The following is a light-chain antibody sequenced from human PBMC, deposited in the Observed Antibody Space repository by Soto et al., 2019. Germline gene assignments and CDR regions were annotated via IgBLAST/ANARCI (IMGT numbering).Light chain of an antibody. CDR3: SSYTSGSTLGLV. V-gene: IGLV2-14*01. CDR1: SSDVGGFNY. J-gene: IGLJ3*02. Sequence: QSALTQPASVSGSPGQSITISCTGTSSDVGGFNYVSWYQQHPGKAPKLMIYEVSNRPSGVSNRFSGSKSGNTASLTISGLQAEDEADYYCSSYTSGSTLGLVFGGGTKVTVL. CDR2: EVS.